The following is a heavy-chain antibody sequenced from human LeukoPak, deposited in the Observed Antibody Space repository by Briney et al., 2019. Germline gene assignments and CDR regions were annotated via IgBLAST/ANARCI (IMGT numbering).Heavy chain of an antibody. V-gene: IGHV4-59*01. Sequence: PSETLSLTCTVSNGSISSYYWSWIRQPPGKGLEWIGYIYYSGSTNYKSSLKSRVTISVDTSKNQFSLKLSSVTAADTAMYYCARTTEGGYSYGYFYYYYMDVWGKGTTVTISS. CDR3: ARTTEGGYSYGYFYYYYMDV. CDR2: IYYSGST. J-gene: IGHJ6*03. CDR1: NGSISSYY. D-gene: IGHD5-18*01.